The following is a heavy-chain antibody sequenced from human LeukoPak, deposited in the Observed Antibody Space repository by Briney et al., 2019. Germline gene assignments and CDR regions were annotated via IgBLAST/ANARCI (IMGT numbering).Heavy chain of an antibody. D-gene: IGHD1-26*01. CDR2: INWNGGTT. Sequence: GGSLRLSCAASGFTFDDHGMNWVRQAPGKGLEWVSGINWNGGTTGYVDSVKGRFTISRDNSKNTLYLQMSSLRHEDTAVYYCARDYGSLAFHHWGQGTLVTVSS. J-gene: IGHJ1*01. CDR3: ARDYGSLAFHH. V-gene: IGHV3-20*04. CDR1: GFTFDDHG.